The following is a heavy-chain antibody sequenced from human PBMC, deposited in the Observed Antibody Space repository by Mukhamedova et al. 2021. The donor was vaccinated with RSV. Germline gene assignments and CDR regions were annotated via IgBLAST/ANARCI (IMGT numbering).Heavy chain of an antibody. CDR3: AKDFFYYFDY. V-gene: IGHV3-23*01. CDR2: SGSSGI. D-gene: IGHD2/OR15-2a*01. Sequence: SGSSGINAEFMGKGRFNISRDNSKNTLYLQMNSLRAEDTAVYYCAKDFFYYFDYWGQGTLVTVSS. J-gene: IGHJ4*02.